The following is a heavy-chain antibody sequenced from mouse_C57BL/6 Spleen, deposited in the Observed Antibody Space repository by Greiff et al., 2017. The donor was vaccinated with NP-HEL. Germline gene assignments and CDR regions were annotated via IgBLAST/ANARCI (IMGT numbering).Heavy chain of an antibody. V-gene: IGHV1-26*01. J-gene: IGHJ3*01. CDR3: ARELRWGTFVAY. D-gene: IGHD1-1*02. CDR2: INPNNGGT. CDR1: GYTFTDYY. Sequence: EVQLQQSGPELVKPGASVKISCKASGYTFTDYYMNWVKQSHGKSLEWIGDINPNNGGTSYNQKFKGKATLTVDKSSSTAYMELRSLTSEDSAVYYCARELRWGTFVAYWGQGTLVTVSA.